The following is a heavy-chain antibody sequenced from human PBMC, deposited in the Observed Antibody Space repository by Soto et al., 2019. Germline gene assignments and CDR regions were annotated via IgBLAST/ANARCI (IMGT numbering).Heavy chain of an antibody. V-gene: IGHV1-3*05. Sequence: QVQLVQSGAEEKKPGASVKVSCKASGYTFTSYAMHWVRQAPGQRLEWMGWINAGNGNTKYSQKFQGRVTITRDTSAGTAYMELRSLRSEETAVYYCARSIVLVTALDYWGRGTLVTVSS. D-gene: IGHD2-21*02. CDR1: GYTFTSYA. J-gene: IGHJ4*02. CDR3: ARSIVLVTALDY. CDR2: INAGNGNT.